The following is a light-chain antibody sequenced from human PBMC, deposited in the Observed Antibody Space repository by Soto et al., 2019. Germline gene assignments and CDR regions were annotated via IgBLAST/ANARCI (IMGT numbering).Light chain of an antibody. CDR2: AAS. V-gene: IGKV1-8*01. CDR3: QQYNSYSEA. Sequence: IRMTQSPSSLSASTGDRVTITCRASQGISSYLAWYQQKPGKAPKLLIYAASTLQSGVPSRFSGSGSGTEFTLTISSLQPDDFATYYCQQYNSYSEAFGQGTKVDIK. J-gene: IGKJ1*01. CDR1: QGISSY.